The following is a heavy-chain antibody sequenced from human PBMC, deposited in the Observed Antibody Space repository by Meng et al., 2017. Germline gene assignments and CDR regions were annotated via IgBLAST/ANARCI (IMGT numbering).Heavy chain of an antibody. CDR2: IIPIFGTA. Sequence: VQLVQAGAEVKKPGSSVNGSCKASGGTFSSYAISWVRQAPGQGLEWMGGIIPIFGTANYAQKFQGRVTITADKSTSTAYMELSSLRSEDTAVYYCHSGWYQAGDDYWGQGTLVTVSS. V-gene: IGHV1-69*06. CDR3: HSGWYQAGDDY. J-gene: IGHJ4*02. CDR1: GGTFSSYA. D-gene: IGHD6-19*01.